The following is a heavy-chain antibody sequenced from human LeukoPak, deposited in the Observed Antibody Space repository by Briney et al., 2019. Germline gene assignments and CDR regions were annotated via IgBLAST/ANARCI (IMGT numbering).Heavy chain of an antibody. D-gene: IGHD2-2*01. CDR3: ARGVSCSSTSCYPGSDY. V-gene: IGHV1-2*02. Sequence: ASVKVSCKASGYTFTGYYMHWVRQAPGQGLEWMGWSNPNSGGTNYAQKFQGRVTMTRDTSISTAYMELSRLRSDDTAVYYCARGVSCSSTSCYPGSDYWGQGTLVTVSS. CDR1: GYTFTGYY. CDR2: SNPNSGGT. J-gene: IGHJ4*02.